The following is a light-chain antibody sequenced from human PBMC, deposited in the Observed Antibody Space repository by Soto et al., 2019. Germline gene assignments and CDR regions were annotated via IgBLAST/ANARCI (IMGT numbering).Light chain of an antibody. CDR1: SSDVGSYNL. CDR2: EVN. Sequence: QSVLTQPASVSGSPGQSITISCTGTSSDVGSYNLVSWYQQHPGKAPKLMMSEVNKRPSGVSIRFSGSKSGDTASLTIAGLQAADDADYYCCSYAGSGTLVFGGGTKLTVL. CDR3: CSYAGSGTLV. V-gene: IGLV2-23*02. J-gene: IGLJ2*01.